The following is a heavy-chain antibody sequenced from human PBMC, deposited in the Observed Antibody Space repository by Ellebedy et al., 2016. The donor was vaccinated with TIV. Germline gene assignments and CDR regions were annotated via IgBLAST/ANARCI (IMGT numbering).Heavy chain of an antibody. CDR1: GGSFSGYY. CDR2: INHSGST. J-gene: IGHJ5*02. V-gene: IGHV4-34*01. Sequence: MPSETLSLTCAVYGGSFSGYYWSWIRQPPGKGLEWIGEINHSGSTNYNPSLKSRVTISVDTSKNQFSLKLSSVTAADTAVYYCARGKRGQWLVLDWFDPWGQGTLVTVSS. D-gene: IGHD6-19*01. CDR3: ARGKRGQWLVLDWFDP.